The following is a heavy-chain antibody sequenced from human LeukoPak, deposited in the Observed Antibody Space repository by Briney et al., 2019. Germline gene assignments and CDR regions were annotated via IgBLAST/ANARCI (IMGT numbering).Heavy chain of an antibody. CDR1: GDSISSSSYC. CDR3: ARHPYSSGWYPHAHYFDY. D-gene: IGHD6-19*01. V-gene: IGHV4-39*01. J-gene: IGHJ4*02. CDR2: MYYSGST. Sequence: SETLSLTCTVSGDSISSSSYCWGWIRQPPGKGLEWIGSMYYSGSTYYNPPLKSRVTISVDTSKNQFSLNLSSVTAADTAVYYCARHPYSSGWYPHAHYFDYWGQGTLVTVSS.